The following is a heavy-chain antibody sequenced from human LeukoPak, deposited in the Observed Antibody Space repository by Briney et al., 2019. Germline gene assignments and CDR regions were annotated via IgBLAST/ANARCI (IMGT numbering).Heavy chain of an antibody. CDR1: GFTFSSYA. J-gene: IGHJ3*02. D-gene: IGHD6-13*01. CDR3: AKDIGQLVLDAFDI. Sequence: GGSLRLSCAASGFTFSSYAMSWVRQAPGKGLEWVSAISGSGGSTYYADSVKGRFTISRDNAKNSLYLQMNSLRAEDTALYYCAKDIGQLVLDAFDIWGQGTMVTVSS. CDR2: ISGSGGST. V-gene: IGHV3-23*01.